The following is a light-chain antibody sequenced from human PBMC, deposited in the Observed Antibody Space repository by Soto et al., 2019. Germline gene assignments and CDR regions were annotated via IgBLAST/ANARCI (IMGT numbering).Light chain of an antibody. CDR2: AAS. CDR1: QSVSSY. Sequence: DIQXTQSPSSXSXSXXCXXXITCRASQSVSSYLHWYQQKPGKAPKLLIYAASSLQSGVPSRFSGSGSGTDFTLTISSLQPEDFATYYCQQSYSTPYTFGQGTRLEIK. CDR3: QQSYSTPYT. V-gene: IGKV1-39*01. J-gene: IGKJ5*01.